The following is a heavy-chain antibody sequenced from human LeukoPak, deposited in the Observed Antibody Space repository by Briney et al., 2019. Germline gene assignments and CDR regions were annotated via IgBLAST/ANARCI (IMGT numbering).Heavy chain of an antibody. D-gene: IGHD4-17*01. CDR2: IYYSGST. J-gene: IGHJ4*02. V-gene: IGHV4-39*07. CDR1: GGSISSSSYY. Sequence: SETLSLTCTVSGGSISSSSYYWGWIRQPPGKGLEWIESIYYSGSTNYTPSLKTRVTISVDKSKNQFSLKVSSVTAADTAVYYCARVSTEKKFDYWGQGTLVTVPS. CDR3: ARVSTEKKFDY.